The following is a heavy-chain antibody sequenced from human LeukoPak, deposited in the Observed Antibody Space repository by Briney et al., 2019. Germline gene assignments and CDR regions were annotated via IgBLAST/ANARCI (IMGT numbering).Heavy chain of an antibody. J-gene: IGHJ4*02. D-gene: IGHD6-13*01. CDR3: ARRGNSWPYYFDD. CDR2: IYHSGST. Sequence: PSETLSLTCAVSGYSISSGYYRGWIRQPPGKGLGWIASIYHSGSTYYNPSLKSRVTISVDTSKNQFSLKLTSVTAADTAVYYCARRGNSWPYYFDDWGQGTLVTVSS. V-gene: IGHV4-38-2*01. CDR1: GYSISSGYY.